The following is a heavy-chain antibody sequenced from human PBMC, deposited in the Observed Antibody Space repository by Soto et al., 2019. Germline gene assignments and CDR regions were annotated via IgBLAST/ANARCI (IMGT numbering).Heavy chain of an antibody. J-gene: IGHJ4*02. CDR2: IGGSSATT. V-gene: IGHV3-23*01. CDR1: GFTFSTYA. D-gene: IGHD4-17*01. Sequence: EVQLLESGGGLVQPGGSLRLSCAASGFTFSTYAMTWVRQAPGKGLEWVSSIGGSSATTYYADSVKGRFTISRDNSKNTLSLQMNSLRAEDAGIYYFANSVLYGDYMSAGDSWCQGTLVTGSS. CDR3: ANSVLYGDYMSAGDS.